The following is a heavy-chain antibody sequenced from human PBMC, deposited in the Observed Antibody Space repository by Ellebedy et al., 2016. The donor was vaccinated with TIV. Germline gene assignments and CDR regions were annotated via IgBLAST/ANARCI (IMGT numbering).Heavy chain of an antibody. V-gene: IGHV3-11*01. CDR2: IAGGGESI. CDR3: ARDTRFIDHQHNWFDP. J-gene: IGHJ5*02. Sequence: GESLKISCAASGFTVSYTYMSWIRQAPGKGLECISYIAGGGESIYYADSVKGRFTISRDDSTSSLYLHLNSLRAEDTAVYYCARDTRFIDHQHNWFDPWGQGTLVTVSS. D-gene: IGHD1-14*01. CDR1: GFTVSYTY.